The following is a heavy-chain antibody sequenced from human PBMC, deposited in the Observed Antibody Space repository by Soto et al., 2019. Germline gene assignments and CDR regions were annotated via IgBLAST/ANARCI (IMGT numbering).Heavy chain of an antibody. Sequence: PSETLSLTCTVSGGSISSYYWSWIRQPPGKGLEWIGYIYYSGSTNYNPSLKSRVTISVDTSKNQFSLKLSSVTAADTAVYYCAREAGGRIAANIPYYSSGMDLWGQGTTVTAS. J-gene: IGHJ6*02. CDR2: IYYSGST. D-gene: IGHD6-13*01. CDR3: AREAGGRIAANIPYYSSGMDL. CDR1: GGSISSYY. V-gene: IGHV4-59*01.